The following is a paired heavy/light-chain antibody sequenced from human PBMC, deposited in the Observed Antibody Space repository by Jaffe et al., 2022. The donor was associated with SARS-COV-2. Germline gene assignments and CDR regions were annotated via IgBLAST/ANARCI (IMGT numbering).Heavy chain of an antibody. J-gene: IGHJ4*02. CDR3: VRGLWGIDY. CDR1: GFTLSDYW. Sequence: EVQLVESGGGLVQPGGSLRLSCAASGFTLSDYWMHWVRRTPGKGLVWVARLDSNGRTTNYADSVKGRFTVSRDDAKNTMYLQMNSLRAEDTAVYYCVRGLWGIDYWGQGTLVTVSS. CDR2: LDSNGRTT. D-gene: IGHD7-27*01. V-gene: IGHV3-74*01.
Light chain of an antibody. J-gene: IGKJ1*01. CDR3: LQHNNYPWT. CDR1: QGISNN. V-gene: IGKV1-17*01. CDR2: TTS. Sequence: DIQMTQSPSSLSASVGDRVTITCRASQGISNNLGWYQQKPGKAPKRLIYTTSSLQTGVPSRFSGSGSGTEFTLTISSLQPEDFATYYCLQHNNYPWTFGQGTKVEIK.